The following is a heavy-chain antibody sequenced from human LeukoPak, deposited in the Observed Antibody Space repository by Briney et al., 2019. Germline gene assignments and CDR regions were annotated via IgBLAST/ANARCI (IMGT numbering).Heavy chain of an antibody. CDR1: GFTFDDYA. CDR3: ARTQNYYGGSYYFDY. D-gene: IGHD2-15*01. J-gene: IGHJ4*02. Sequence: GRSLRLSCAASGFTFDDYAMHWVRHAPGKGLEWVSGISWNSGSIGYADSVKGRFTISRDNAKNSLYLQMNSLRDEDTAVYYCARTQNYYGGSYYFDYWGQGTLVTVSS. CDR2: ISWNSGSI. V-gene: IGHV3-9*01.